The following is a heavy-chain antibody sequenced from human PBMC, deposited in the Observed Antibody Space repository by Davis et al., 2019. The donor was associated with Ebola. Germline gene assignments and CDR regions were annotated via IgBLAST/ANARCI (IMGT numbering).Heavy chain of an antibody. CDR3: ARSYGAAPFDY. V-gene: IGHV4-59*08. D-gene: IGHD4/OR15-4a*01. CDR1: GGSTSPYY. CDR2: IYYSGST. Sequence: MPGGSLRLSCTVSGGSTSPYYWSWIRQHTGKGLEWIGYIYYSGSTKYNLSLKGRVAISVDTSKNQFSLKLSSVTAADTAVYYCARSYGAAPFDYWGQGTLVTVSS. J-gene: IGHJ4*02.